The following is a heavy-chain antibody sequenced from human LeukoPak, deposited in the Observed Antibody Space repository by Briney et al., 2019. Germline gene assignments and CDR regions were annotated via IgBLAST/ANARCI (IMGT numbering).Heavy chain of an antibody. CDR3: AKAYSSSWVSSA. CDR1: GFTFDDYA. V-gene: IGHV3-9*01. J-gene: IGHJ5*02. CDR2: ISWNSGSI. Sequence: GGSLRLSCVGSGFTFDDYAMHWVRQAPGKGLEWVSGISWNSGSIGYADSVKGRFTISRDNAKNSLYLQMNSLRAEDTALYYCAKAYSSSWVSSAWGQGTLVTVSS. D-gene: IGHD6-13*01.